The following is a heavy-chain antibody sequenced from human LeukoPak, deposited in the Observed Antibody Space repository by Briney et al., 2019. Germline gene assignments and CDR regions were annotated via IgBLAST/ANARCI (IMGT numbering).Heavy chain of an antibody. V-gene: IGHV3-48*03. Sequence: GGSLRLSCTASGFTFSSYEMNWVRQAPGKGLEWLSYISSSGTTIEYADSVKGRFIVSRDNSQNTLYLQMNSLRAEDTAVYYCASRESPGYYYGMDVWGQGTTVTVSS. J-gene: IGHJ6*02. CDR2: ISSSGTTI. CDR1: GFTFSSYE. CDR3: ASRESPGYYYGMDV. D-gene: IGHD3-10*01.